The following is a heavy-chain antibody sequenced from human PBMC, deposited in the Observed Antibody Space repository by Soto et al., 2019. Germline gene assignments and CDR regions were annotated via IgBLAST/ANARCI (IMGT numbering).Heavy chain of an antibody. D-gene: IGHD3-10*01. Sequence: PGGSLRLSCEASGFTFSRTWMSWVRQAPGKGLEWVATMKYDGSATYYVDSVKGRFTISRDNAKSSLYLQMNSLRAEDTAVYYCASLLGDVTTFEYWGQGA. CDR2: MKYDGSAT. CDR3: ASLLGDVTTFEY. V-gene: IGHV3-7*01. CDR1: GFTFSRTW. J-gene: IGHJ4*02.